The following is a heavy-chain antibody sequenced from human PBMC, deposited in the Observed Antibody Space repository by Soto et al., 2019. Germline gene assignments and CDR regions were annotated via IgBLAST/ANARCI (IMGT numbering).Heavy chain of an antibody. Sequence: GASVKVSCKASGYAFTGYYMHWVRQAPGQGLELMGWINPNSGGTNYAQKFQGWVTMTRDPSISTAYMELRRLRSDDTAVYYCARDASGTNRVFRYYAWSPSSYYYGMAVWGQGPTVTVSS. CDR3: ARDASGTNRVFRYYAWSPSSYYYGMAV. V-gene: IGHV1-2*04. J-gene: IGHJ6*02. D-gene: IGHD3-9*01. CDR1: GYAFTGYY. CDR2: INPNSGGT.